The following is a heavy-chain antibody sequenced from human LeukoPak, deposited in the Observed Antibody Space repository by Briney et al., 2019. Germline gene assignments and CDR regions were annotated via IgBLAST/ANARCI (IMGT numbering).Heavy chain of an antibody. CDR1: GFTFSNYG. CDR2: ISYDGSNK. D-gene: IGHD6-19*01. Sequence: GGSLRLSCSASGFTFSNYGMHWVRQAPGKGLEWVAVISYDGSNKYYADSLKGRFTISRDNSKNTLYLQMNSLRAEDTAVYYCAKERKFRIAVAGPLDYWGQGTLVTVSS. CDR3: AKERKFRIAVAGPLDY. V-gene: IGHV3-30*18. J-gene: IGHJ4*02.